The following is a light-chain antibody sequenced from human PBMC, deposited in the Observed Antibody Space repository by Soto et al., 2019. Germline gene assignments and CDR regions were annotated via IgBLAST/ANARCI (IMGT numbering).Light chain of an antibody. Sequence: EIVMTQSPATLSVSPGERATLSCRASQNIGGTLAWYQHKPGQAPRLLFYGASTRATGIPARFSGSGSGTEFTLTISSLQSEDFAVYYCQQFHNWPPLTFGGGTKVDIK. J-gene: IGKJ4*01. CDR1: QNIGGT. CDR3: QQFHNWPPLT. V-gene: IGKV3-15*01. CDR2: GAS.